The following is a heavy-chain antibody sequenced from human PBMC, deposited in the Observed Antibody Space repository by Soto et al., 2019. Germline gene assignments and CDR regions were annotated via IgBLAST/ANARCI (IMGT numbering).Heavy chain of an antibody. CDR3: ARLQDTSGWNFFDF. J-gene: IGHJ4*02. D-gene: IGHD6-19*01. CDR2: IYSSGST. CDR1: SGSINSYY. Sequence: QVQLQESGPGLVKPLETLSLTCTVSSGSINSYYWSWIRQPPGEGLEWIGYIYSSGSTNYNPSLKSRVSMSVDTSKNPFSLKLSSVTAADAAVYYCARLQDTSGWNFFDFWGQGALVTVSS. V-gene: IGHV4-59*08.